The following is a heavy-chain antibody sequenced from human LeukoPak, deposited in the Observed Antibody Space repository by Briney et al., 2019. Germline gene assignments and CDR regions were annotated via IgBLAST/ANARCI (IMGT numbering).Heavy chain of an antibody. Sequence: ASVKVSCKASGYTFTSYYMHWVRQAPGQGLEWMGIINPSGGSTSYAQKFQGRVTMTRDTSTSTVYMELRSLRSDDTAVYYCARVFVDTAMVIGYWGQGTLVTVSS. CDR3: ARVFVDTAMVIGY. V-gene: IGHV1-46*01. CDR1: GYTFTSYY. D-gene: IGHD5-18*01. CDR2: INPSGGST. J-gene: IGHJ4*02.